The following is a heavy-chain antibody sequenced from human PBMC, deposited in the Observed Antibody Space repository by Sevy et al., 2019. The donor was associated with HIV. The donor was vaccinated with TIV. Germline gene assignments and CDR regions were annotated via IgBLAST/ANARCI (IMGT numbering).Heavy chain of an antibody. CDR2: ISWNSGSI. J-gene: IGHJ4*02. CDR3: AKDSLGERLDY. V-gene: IGHV3-9*01. CDR1: GFTFDDYA. Sequence: GGSLRLSCAASGFTFDDYAMHWVRQAPGKGLEWVSGISWNSGSIGYADSVKGRLTISRDNAKNSLYLQMNSLRAEDTALYYCAKDSLGERLDYWGQGTLVTVSS. D-gene: IGHD3-16*01.